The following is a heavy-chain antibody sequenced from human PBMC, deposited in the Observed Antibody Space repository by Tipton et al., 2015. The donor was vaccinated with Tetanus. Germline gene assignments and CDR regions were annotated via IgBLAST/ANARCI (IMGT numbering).Heavy chain of an antibody. CDR1: GFTFDDYA. D-gene: IGHD1/OR15-1a*01. V-gene: IGHV3-7*01. CDR2: IKHDGSEN. CDR3: ARDPTRRFDY. Sequence: QLVQSGGGLIQPGGSLRLSCAASGFTFDDYAMHRVRQAPGKGLEWVANIKHDGSENYYVDSVKGRFTISRDNAKNSLYLQMNSLRAEDTAVYYCARDPTRRFDYWGPGTLVTVSS. J-gene: IGHJ4*02.